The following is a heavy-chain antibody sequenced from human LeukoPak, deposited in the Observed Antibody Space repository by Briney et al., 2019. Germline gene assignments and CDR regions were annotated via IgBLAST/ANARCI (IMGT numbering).Heavy chain of an antibody. D-gene: IGHD1-26*01. CDR2: ISYDGSKK. Sequence: GVSLRLSCAASEFTLRSYTMHWVRQAPGKGLEWVTVISYDGSKKYYAGSVKGRFTISRDNSKNTLYLQMNSLRAEDTALYYCARDGWDSLGWAFDIWGQGTMVTVS. CDR1: EFTLRSYT. J-gene: IGHJ3*02. CDR3: ARDGWDSLGWAFDI. V-gene: IGHV3-30*04.